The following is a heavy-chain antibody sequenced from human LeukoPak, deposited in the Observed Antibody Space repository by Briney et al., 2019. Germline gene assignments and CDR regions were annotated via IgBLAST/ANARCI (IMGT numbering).Heavy chain of an antibody. CDR3: AGNDDLDV. CDR1: GFTFSSYS. Sequence: PGGSLRLSCAASGFTFSSYSMNWVRQAPGKGLEWVSSISSSSSYIYYADSVKGRFTISRDNSKNTLYLQMNSLRAEDMAVYYCAGNDDLDVWGQGTTVTVSS. V-gene: IGHV3-21*04. J-gene: IGHJ6*02. CDR2: ISSSSSYI. D-gene: IGHD3-16*01.